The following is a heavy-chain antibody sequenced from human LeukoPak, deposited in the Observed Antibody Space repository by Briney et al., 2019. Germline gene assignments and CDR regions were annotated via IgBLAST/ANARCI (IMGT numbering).Heavy chain of an antibody. J-gene: IGHJ1*01. CDR1: GFTFSSYG. CDR2: IR. D-gene: IGHD2-15*01. V-gene: IGHV3-30*02. Sequence: GGSLRLSCAASGFTFSSYGMHWVRQAPGKGLEWVAFIRCRFTISRDNSKNTLYLQMNSLRAEDTAVYYCAKELHQLYCSGGSCSSVWYFQHWGQGTLVTVSS. CDR3: AKELHQLYCSGGSCSSVWYFQH.